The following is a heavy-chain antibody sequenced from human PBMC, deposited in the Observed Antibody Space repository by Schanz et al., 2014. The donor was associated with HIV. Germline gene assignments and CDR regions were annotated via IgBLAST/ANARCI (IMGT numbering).Heavy chain of an antibody. Sequence: EVQLVESGGGLVQPGGSLRLSCAASGFTFSSYWMTWVRQAPGKGLEMVANMNQDGSRKYYVDSVKGRFTISRDNAENSLYLQMHSLRAEDTAVYYCARDWSYDPYYYYGMDVWGQGTTVTVSS. CDR2: MNQDGSRK. V-gene: IGHV3-7*01. J-gene: IGHJ6*02. CDR3: ARDWSYDPYYYYGMDV. CDR1: GFTFSSYW. D-gene: IGHD5-12*01.